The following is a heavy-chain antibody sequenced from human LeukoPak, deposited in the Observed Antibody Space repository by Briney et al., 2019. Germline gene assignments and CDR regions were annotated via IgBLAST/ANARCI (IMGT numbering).Heavy chain of an antibody. CDR1: GGTFTSYA. V-gene: IGHV1-69*13. J-gene: IGHJ3*02. D-gene: IGHD3-10*01. Sequence: SVKVSCKASGGTFTSYAISWVRQAPGQGLEWMGGIIPIFGTANYAQKFQGRVTITADESTSTAYMELSSPRSEDTAVYYCARGSPSALGAFDSWGQGTMVTVSS. CDR3: ARGSPSALGAFDS. CDR2: IIPIFGTA.